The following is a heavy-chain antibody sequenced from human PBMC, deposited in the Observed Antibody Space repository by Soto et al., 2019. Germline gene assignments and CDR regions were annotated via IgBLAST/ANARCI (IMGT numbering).Heavy chain of an antibody. V-gene: IGHV1-69*01. CDR3: ARDQDYVWGSYRYGGMDV. D-gene: IGHD3-16*02. CDR1: GGTFSSYA. Sequence: QVPLVQSGAEVKKPGSSVKVSCKASGGTFSSYAISWVRQAPGQGLEWMGGIIPIFGTANYAQKFQGRVTITADESTSTAYMELSSLRSEDTAVYYCARDQDYVWGSYRYGGMDVWGQGTTVTVSS. J-gene: IGHJ6*02. CDR2: IIPIFGTA.